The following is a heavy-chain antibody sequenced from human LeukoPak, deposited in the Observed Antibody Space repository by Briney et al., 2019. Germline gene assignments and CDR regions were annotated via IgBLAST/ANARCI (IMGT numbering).Heavy chain of an antibody. D-gene: IGHD3-10*01. Sequence: ASVKVSCKASGYTFTSYGISWVRQAPGQGLEWMGWISAYNGNTNYAQKLQGSVTMTTDTSTSTAYMELRSLRSDDTAVYYCARDGELWFGEQYNWFDPWGQGTLVTVSS. J-gene: IGHJ5*02. CDR1: GYTFTSYG. CDR2: ISAYNGNT. V-gene: IGHV1-18*01. CDR3: ARDGELWFGEQYNWFDP.